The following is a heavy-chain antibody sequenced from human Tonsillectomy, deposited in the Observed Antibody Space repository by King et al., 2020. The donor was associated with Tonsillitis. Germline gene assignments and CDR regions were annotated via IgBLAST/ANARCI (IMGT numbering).Heavy chain of an antibody. CDR3: ASLGRRYCSSTSCPPYYMDV. V-gene: IGHV3-21*01. CDR2: ISSSSSYI. D-gene: IGHD2-2*01. Sequence: VQLVESGGGLFKPGGSLRLSCAASGFTFSSYSMNWVRQAPGKGLEWVSSISSSSSYIYYADSVKGRFTISRDNAKNSLYLQMNSLRAEDTAVYYCASLGRRYCSSTSCPPYYMDVWGKGTTVTVSS. J-gene: IGHJ6*03. CDR1: GFTFSSYS.